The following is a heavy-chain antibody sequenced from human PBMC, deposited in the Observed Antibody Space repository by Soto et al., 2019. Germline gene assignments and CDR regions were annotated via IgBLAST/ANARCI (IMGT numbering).Heavy chain of an antibody. V-gene: IGHV3-30-3*01. J-gene: IGHJ4*02. Sequence: QVQLVESGGGVVQPGRSLRLSCAASGFTFSSYAMHWVRQAPGKGLEWVAVISYDGSNKYYADSVKGRFTISRDNSKNTLYLQMNSLRAEDTAVYYCARDDYSNYKYWGQGTLVTVSS. CDR3: ARDDYSNYKY. D-gene: IGHD4-4*01. CDR2: ISYDGSNK. CDR1: GFTFSSYA.